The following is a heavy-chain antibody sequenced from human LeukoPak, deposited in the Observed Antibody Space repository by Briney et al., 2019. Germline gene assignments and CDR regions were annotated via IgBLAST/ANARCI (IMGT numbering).Heavy chain of an antibody. CDR1: GGYIITSGHY. CDR2: IYYTGVT. V-gene: IGHV4-39*07. Sequence: SEALSLTCTVSGGYIITSGHYWGWIRQPPGKGLEWIGSIYYTGVTSTNPFFRSRMSISVDTSKNQFSLNLTSVTAADAAVYYCARERSSSGGHSWFDPWGQGTLVTVSS. J-gene: IGHJ5*02. D-gene: IGHD4-23*01. CDR3: ARERSSSGGHSWFDP.